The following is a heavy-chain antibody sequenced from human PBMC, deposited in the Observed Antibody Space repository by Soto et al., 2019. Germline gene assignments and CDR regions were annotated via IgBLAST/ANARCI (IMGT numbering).Heavy chain of an antibody. D-gene: IGHD2-15*01. V-gene: IGHV4-59*02. CDR3: ARGYCSGGTCYRVNFDY. CDR1: GASVSTGY. CDR2: MYFGGSF. J-gene: IGHJ4*01. Sequence: PSETLSLTCTVSGASVSTGYWSWIRQPPGKGLEWIGFMYFGGSFNYNPSLTGRVTISVDTSKNQFSLKLSSVTAADTAVYYCARGYCSGGTCYRVNFDYWGPGTLVTVSS.